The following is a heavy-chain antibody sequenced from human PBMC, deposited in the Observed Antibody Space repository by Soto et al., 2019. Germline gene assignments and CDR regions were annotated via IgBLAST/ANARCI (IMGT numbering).Heavy chain of an antibody. J-gene: IGHJ4*02. CDR1: GGSFSGYY. Sequence: SETLSLTCAVYGGSFSGYYWSWIRQPPGKGLEWIGEINHSGSTNYNPSLKSRVTISVDTSKNHFSLKLSSVTAADTAVFYCARGGRSGYDFWSGYHIDYWGQGTLVTVSS. CDR2: INHSGST. CDR3: ARGGRSGYDFWSGYHIDY. V-gene: IGHV4-34*01. D-gene: IGHD3-3*01.